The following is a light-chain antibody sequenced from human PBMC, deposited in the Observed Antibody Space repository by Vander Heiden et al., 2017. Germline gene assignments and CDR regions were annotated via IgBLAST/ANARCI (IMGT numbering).Light chain of an antibody. CDR1: SSNIGAGYD. CDR2: ANS. J-gene: IGLJ3*02. V-gene: IGLV1-40*01. Sequence: QSVLTQPPSVSGAPGQRVTISCFGSSSNIGAGYDVHWYQQLPGTAPKLLIYANSDQPSGVPDRFSGSKSGTSASLGITGLQAEDEADYYCQSYDSSLSGVVFGGGTKVTVL. CDR3: QSYDSSLSGVV.